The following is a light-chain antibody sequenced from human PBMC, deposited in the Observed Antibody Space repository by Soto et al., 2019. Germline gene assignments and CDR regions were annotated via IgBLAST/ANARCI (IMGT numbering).Light chain of an antibody. CDR2: DVT. V-gene: IGLV2-14*01. Sequence: QSALTQPASVSGSPGPSITISCTGSSSDIGGYNYVSWYQQHPGKAPKLIIYDVTSRPSGLSYRFSASKSGSTASLPISGLQPEDEADYYCSSYSGSTTHILFGGGTKLTVL. J-gene: IGLJ2*01. CDR1: SSDIGGYNY. CDR3: SSYSGSTTHIL.